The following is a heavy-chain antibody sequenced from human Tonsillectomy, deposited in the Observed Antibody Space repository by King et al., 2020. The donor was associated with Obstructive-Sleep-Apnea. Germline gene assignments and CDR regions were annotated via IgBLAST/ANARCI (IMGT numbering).Heavy chain of an antibody. CDR2: IYYSGST. CDR1: GGSVSSGSYY. V-gene: IGHV4-61*01. CDR3: ASLSGSSPVDY. D-gene: IGHD1-26*01. Sequence: VQLQESGPGLVKPSETLSLTCTVSGGSVSSGSYYWGWIRQPPGKGLEWIGDIYYSGSTNYNPSLKSRVTISVDTSKNQFSLKLSSVTAADTAVYYCASLSGSSPVDYWGQGTLVTVSS. J-gene: IGHJ4*02.